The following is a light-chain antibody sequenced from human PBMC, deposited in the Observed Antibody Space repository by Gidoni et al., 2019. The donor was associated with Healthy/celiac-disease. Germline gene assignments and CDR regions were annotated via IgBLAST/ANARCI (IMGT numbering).Light chain of an antibody. J-gene: IGKJ2*01. Sequence: DIQMTQSPSALSASVRARVTITCRASQSISSYLNWYQQKPGKAPKLLIYAASSLQSGVPSRFSGSGSGTDFTLTISSLQPEDFATYYCQQSYSTPPTFGQGTKLEIK. V-gene: IGKV1-39*01. CDR3: QQSYSTPPT. CDR2: AAS. CDR1: QSISSY.